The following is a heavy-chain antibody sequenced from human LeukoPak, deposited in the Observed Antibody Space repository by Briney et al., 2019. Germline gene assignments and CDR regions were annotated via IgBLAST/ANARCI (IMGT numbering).Heavy chain of an antibody. CDR2: IHNSEST. Sequence: PSETLSLTCTVSGASVSSSGYYWGWIRQPPGKGLEWIGNIHNSESTYYNPSLKSRVTISVDTSKNQFSLKLSSVTAADTAVYYCARQVTFGYAYAYYFDYWGQGSLVTVSS. CDR3: ARQVTFGYAYAYYFDY. J-gene: IGHJ4*02. D-gene: IGHD5-18*01. CDR1: GASVSSSGYY. V-gene: IGHV4-39*01.